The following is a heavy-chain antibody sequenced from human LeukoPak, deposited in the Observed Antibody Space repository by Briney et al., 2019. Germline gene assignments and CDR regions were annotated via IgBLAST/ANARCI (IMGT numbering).Heavy chain of an antibody. Sequence: SETLSLTCTVSGGSISSYYWSWIRQPPGKGPEWIGYIYYSGSTNYNPSLKSRVTISVDTSKNQFSLKLSSVTAADTAVYYCASLNYYDSSGYYFDYWGQGTLVTVSS. CDR1: GGSISSYY. V-gene: IGHV4-59*01. CDR3: ASLNYYDSSGYYFDY. J-gene: IGHJ4*02. D-gene: IGHD3-22*01. CDR2: IYYSGST.